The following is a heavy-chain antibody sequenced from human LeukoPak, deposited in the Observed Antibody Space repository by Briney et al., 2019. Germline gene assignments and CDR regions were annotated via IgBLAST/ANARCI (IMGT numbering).Heavy chain of an antibody. CDR1: GFTFSSYS. V-gene: IGHV3-21*01. J-gene: IGHJ3*02. Sequence: GGSLKLSCAASGFTFSSYSMNWVRQAPGKGLEWVSSISSSSSYIYYADSVKGRFTISRDNAKNSLYLQMNSLRAEDTAVYYCARVGYCSSTSCLRDAFDIWGQGTMVTVSS. D-gene: IGHD2-2*01. CDR2: ISSSSSYI. CDR3: ARVGYCSSTSCLRDAFDI.